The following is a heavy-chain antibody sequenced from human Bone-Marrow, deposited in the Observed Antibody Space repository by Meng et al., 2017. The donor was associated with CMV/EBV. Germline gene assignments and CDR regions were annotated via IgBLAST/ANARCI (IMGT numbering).Heavy chain of an antibody. V-gene: IGHV4-59*01. Sequence: SETLSLTCTVSGGSISSYYWSWIRQPPGNGLEWIGYIYYSGSTNYNPSLKSRVTISVDTSKNQFSLKLSSVTAADPAVYYCARGVLLWFRDLNWFDPWGQGTLVTVSS. J-gene: IGHJ5*02. CDR1: GGSISSYY. CDR2: IYYSGST. CDR3: ARGVLLWFRDLNWFDP. D-gene: IGHD3-10*01.